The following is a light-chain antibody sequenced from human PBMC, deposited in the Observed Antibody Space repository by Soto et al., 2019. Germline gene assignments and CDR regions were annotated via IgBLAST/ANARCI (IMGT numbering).Light chain of an antibody. J-gene: IGLJ1*01. Sequence: QSALTQPASVSGSPGQSITISCTGTSSDVGDYNSVSWYQQHPGKAPKLMIYDVSNRPSGVSNRFSGSKSGNTASLTISGLQAEDEADYYCSSYTSSSTLHVFGTGIKLTVL. CDR1: SSDVGDYNS. CDR3: SSYTSSSTLHV. V-gene: IGLV2-14*01. CDR2: DVS.